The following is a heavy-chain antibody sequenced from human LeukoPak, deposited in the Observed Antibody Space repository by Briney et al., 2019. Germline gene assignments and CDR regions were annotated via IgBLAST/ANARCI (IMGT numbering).Heavy chain of an antibody. D-gene: IGHD2-21*01. CDR2: INSDGSTT. Sequence: GGSLRLSCAASGFTFSTYWMHWVRHAPGKGLVWVSRINSDGSTTNYADSVKGRFTISRDNAKNTLYLQMNSLRAEDTAVYYCAKVPTYCGGDCYDYWGQGTLVTVSS. J-gene: IGHJ4*02. CDR3: AKVPTYCGGDCYDY. CDR1: GFTFSTYW. V-gene: IGHV3-74*01.